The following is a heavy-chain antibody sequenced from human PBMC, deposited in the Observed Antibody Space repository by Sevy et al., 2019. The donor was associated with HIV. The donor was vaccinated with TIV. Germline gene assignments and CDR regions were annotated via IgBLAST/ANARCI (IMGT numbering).Heavy chain of an antibody. D-gene: IGHD3-9*01. V-gene: IGHV1-2*02. CDR1: GYTFTGYY. J-gene: IGHJ5*02. Sequence: ASVKVSCKASGYTFTGYYMHWVRQAPGQVLEWLGWINPSSGGTNYAQKFQGRVTMTRDTSISTAYMELSRLRSDDTAVYYCAREAPNILTAFSWGQGTLVTVSS. CDR3: AREAPNILTAFS. CDR2: INPSSGGT.